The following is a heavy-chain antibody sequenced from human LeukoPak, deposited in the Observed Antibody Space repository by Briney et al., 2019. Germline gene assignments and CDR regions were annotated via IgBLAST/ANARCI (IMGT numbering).Heavy chain of an antibody. J-gene: IGHJ4*02. Sequence: PGGSLRLSCAASGFTFSSYSMNWVRQAPGKGLEWVSSISSSSSYIYYADSVKGRFTISRDNAKNSLYLQMNSLRAEDTAVYYCARDGRAVYDYVWGSFGFDYWGQGTLVTVSS. CDR1: GFTFSSYS. CDR2: ISSSSSYI. V-gene: IGHV3-21*01. CDR3: ARDGRAVYDYVWGSFGFDY. D-gene: IGHD3-16*01.